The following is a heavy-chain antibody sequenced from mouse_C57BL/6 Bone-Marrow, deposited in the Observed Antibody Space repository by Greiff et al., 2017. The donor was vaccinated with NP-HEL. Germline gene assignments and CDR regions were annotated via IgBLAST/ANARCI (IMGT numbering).Heavy chain of an antibody. V-gene: IGHV5-15*01. Sequence: EVQRVESGGGLVQPGGSLKLSCAASGFTFSDYGMAWVRQAPRKGPEWVAFISNLAYSIYYADTVTGRFTISRENAKNTLYLEMSSLRSEDTAMYYCARLGVTASHYYAMDYWGQGTSVTVSS. D-gene: IGHD2-2*01. J-gene: IGHJ4*01. CDR1: GFTFSDYG. CDR2: ISNLAYSI. CDR3: ARLGVTASHYYAMDY.